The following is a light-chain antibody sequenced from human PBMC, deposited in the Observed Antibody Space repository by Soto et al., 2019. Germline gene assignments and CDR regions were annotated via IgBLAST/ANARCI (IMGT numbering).Light chain of an antibody. CDR1: QGISNY. CDR2: KAS. J-gene: IGKJ1*01. CDR3: LHYHSYSRT. V-gene: IGKV1-5*03. Sequence: DIQMTQSPSSLSASVGDSVSITCRASQGISNYLAWYQQKPGKVPKLLIYKASSLESGVPSRFSGSGSGTELTLAISSLQPDDFATYYCLHYHSYSRTFGQGTKLDIK.